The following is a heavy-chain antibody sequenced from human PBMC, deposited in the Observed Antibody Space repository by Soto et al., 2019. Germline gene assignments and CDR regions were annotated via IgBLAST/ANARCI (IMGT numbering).Heavy chain of an antibody. Sequence: GGSLRLSCVASGFTFSDYGIDWIRQAPGKGLEWVAVISHEGGTQYYADSVRGRFTVSRDNSKKTLYLQMNGLRAEDTAVYYCAPRLTIFGIVKLSTWFDPWGQGTLVTVSS. V-gene: IGHV3-33*08. CDR3: APRLTIFGIVKLSTWFDP. D-gene: IGHD3-3*01. CDR2: ISHEGGTQ. J-gene: IGHJ5*02. CDR1: GFTFSDYG.